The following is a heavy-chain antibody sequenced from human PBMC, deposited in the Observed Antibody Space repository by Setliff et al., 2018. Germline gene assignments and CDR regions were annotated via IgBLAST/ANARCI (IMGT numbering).Heavy chain of an antibody. J-gene: IGHJ4*02. Sequence: SETLSLTCTVSGGSISSSSYYWGWIRQPPGKGLEYIGSIYYSGSTYYNASLKSRVTISVDTSKNQFSLKLSSVTAADTAVYYCAEGDTAMVTGDWGQGTLVTVSS. CDR1: GGSISSSSYY. D-gene: IGHD5-18*01. V-gene: IGHV4-39*01. CDR2: IYYSGST. CDR3: AEGDTAMVTGD.